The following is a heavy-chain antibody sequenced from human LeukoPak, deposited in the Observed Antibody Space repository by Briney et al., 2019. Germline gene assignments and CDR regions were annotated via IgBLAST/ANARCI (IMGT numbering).Heavy chain of an antibody. CDR2: INHSGST. D-gene: IGHD2-2*01. V-gene: IGHV4-34*01. Sequence: SETLSLTCAVYGGSFRGYYWRWVREPPGKGLEWSGEINHSGSTNYNPSLKSRVTISVDTSKNQFSLKLSSVTAADTAVYYCARYGGNVVVPAVLDYGGQGTLVTVSA. CDR3: ARYGGNVVVPAVLDY. CDR1: GGSFRGYY. J-gene: IGHJ4*02.